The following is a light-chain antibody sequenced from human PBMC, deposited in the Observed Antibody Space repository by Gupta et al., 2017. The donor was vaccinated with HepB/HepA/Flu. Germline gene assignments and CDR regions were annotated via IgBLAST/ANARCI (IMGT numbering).Light chain of an antibody. J-gene: IGLJ3*02. V-gene: IGLV2-11*01. CDR1: SSDVGGYNY. CDR3: CSYAGSYTLV. Sequence: QSALTQPRSVSGSPGQSVTISCTGTSSDVGGYNYVSWYQQHPGKAPKLMIYDVSKRPSGVPDRFSGSKSGNTESLTISGLQAEDEADYDCCSYAGSYTLVFGGGTKLTVL. CDR2: DVS.